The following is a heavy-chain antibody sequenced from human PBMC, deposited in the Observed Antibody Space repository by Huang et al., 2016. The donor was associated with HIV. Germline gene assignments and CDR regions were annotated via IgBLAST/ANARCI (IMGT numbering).Heavy chain of an antibody. V-gene: IGHV3-74*01. D-gene: IGHD3-22*01. CDR2: INMYGSSS. J-gene: IGHJ4*02. CDR3: VRDPRIQSWLNYFDY. CDR1: GFTFSSYW. Sequence: EVQLVESGGGLVQPGGSLRLSCAASGFTFSSYWMHWGRQSPGKGLVWVSGINMYGSSSGYADSVKGRCTISRDNAKNTLYLQMNSLRAEDTAVYYCVRDPRIQSWLNYFDYWGQGTLVSVSS.